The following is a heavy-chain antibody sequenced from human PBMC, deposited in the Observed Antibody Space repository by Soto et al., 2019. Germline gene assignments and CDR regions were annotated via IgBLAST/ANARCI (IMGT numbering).Heavy chain of an antibody. CDR1: GFTFSSYG. J-gene: IGHJ6*02. Sequence: QVQLVESGGGVVQPGRSLRLSCAASGFTFSSYGMHWVRQAPGKGLEWVAVIWYDGSNKYYADSVKGRFTISRDNSKNTLYLQMNSLGAEDTAVYYCARAYVDTAMVLKYGMDVWGQGTTVTVSS. D-gene: IGHD5-18*01. CDR2: IWYDGSNK. V-gene: IGHV3-33*01. CDR3: ARAYVDTAMVLKYGMDV.